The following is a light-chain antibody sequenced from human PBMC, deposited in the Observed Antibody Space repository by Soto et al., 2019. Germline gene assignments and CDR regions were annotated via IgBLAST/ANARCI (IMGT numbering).Light chain of an antibody. V-gene: IGLV8-61*01. J-gene: IGLJ1*01. Sequence: QAVVTQEPSFSVSPGGTVTLTCGLSSGSVSTSYYPNWYQQTPGQAPRTLIYSTNTRSSGVPDRFSGSILGNKAALTITGAQADDESDYYCVLYMGSGISVFGTGTKLTVL. CDR3: VLYMGSGISV. CDR1: SGSVSTSYY. CDR2: STN.